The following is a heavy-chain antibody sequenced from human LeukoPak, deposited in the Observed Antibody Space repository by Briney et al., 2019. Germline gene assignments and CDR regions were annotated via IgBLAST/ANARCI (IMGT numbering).Heavy chain of an antibody. J-gene: IGHJ4*02. CDR3: ARLGGSPPYFDY. D-gene: IGHD3-16*01. CDR1: GFSFSGSA. V-gene: IGHV3-73*01. CDR2: IRRKGNDYAT. Sequence: PGGSLRLSCAASGFSFSGSAIHWGRQASGRGLEWVGHIRRKGNDYATAYTASVKGRFTISRDDSKNTAFLQMDSLKTEDTAVYFCARLGGSPPYFDYWGQGTLVTVSS.